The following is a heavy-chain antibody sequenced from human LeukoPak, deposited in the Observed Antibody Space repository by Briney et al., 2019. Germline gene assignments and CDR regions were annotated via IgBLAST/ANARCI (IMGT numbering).Heavy chain of an antibody. CDR3: ARVWDCSGGSCYSVLDY. V-gene: IGHV1-18*01. J-gene: IGHJ4*02. D-gene: IGHD2-15*01. Sequence: ASVKVSCKASGYTFTSYGISWVRQAPGQGLEWIGWISAYNGNTNYAQTLQGRGTMTTDTSTSTAYMELRSLRSDDTAVYYCARVWDCSGGSCYSVLDYWGQGTLVTVSS. CDR2: ISAYNGNT. CDR1: GYTFTSYG.